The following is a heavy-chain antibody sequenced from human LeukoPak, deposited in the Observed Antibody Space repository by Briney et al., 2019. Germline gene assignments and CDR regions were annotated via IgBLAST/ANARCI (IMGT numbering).Heavy chain of an antibody. J-gene: IGHJ4*02. CDR3: ARGGSGWSHDY. CDR1: GVSISSYY. D-gene: IGHD6-19*01. Sequence: TSETLSLTCTVSGVSISSYYWSWIRQPPGKGLEWIGYIYYSGSTNYNPSLKSRVTISVDTSKNQFSLKLSSVTAADTAVYYCARGGSGWSHDYWGQGTLVTVSS. CDR2: IYYSGST. V-gene: IGHV4-59*01.